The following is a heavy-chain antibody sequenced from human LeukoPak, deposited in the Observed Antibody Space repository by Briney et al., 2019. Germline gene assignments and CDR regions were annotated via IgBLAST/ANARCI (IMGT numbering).Heavy chain of an antibody. D-gene: IGHD2-15*01. CDR1: GFTFSSYG. V-gene: IGHV3-33*01. CDR2: IWYDGSKK. Sequence: PGRSLRLSCAASGFTFSSYGMHWVRQAPGKGLEWVAVIWYDGSKKYYADSVKGRFTISRDNSKNTLYLQMNSQRAEDTAVYYCARAYCSGGSCYSDFDYWGQGTLVTVSS. J-gene: IGHJ4*02. CDR3: ARAYCSGGSCYSDFDY.